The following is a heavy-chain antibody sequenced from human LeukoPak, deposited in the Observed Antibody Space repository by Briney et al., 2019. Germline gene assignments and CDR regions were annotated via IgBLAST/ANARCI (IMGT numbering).Heavy chain of an antibody. CDR1: GGSFSGYY. J-gene: IGHJ4*02. D-gene: IGHD3-3*01. CDR3: ARGDFWSGIDY. CDR2: INHSGTT. Sequence: SETLSLTCAAYGGSFSGYYWSWIRQPAGKGLEWIGEINHSGTTNYNPSLKSRVTISVDTSKNQLSLKLSSVTAADTAVYYCARGDFWSGIDYWGQGTLVTVSS. V-gene: IGHV4-34*01.